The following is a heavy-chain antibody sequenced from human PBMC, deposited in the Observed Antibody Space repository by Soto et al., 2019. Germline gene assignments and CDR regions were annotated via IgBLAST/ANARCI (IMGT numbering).Heavy chain of an antibody. CDR2: IYFSGST. V-gene: IGHV4-59*08. J-gene: IGHJ4*02. CDR3: ARQVAYCGGNCYHTYDY. Sequence: ELRSDDRRVWGEWIGRWSPNCLRKPPGKGLEWIGYIYFSGSTNYNPSLKSRVTISVDTSKNQFSLKLSSVTAADTAVYYCARQVAYCGGNCYHTYDYWGQVTLVTVFS. CDR1: GEWIGRWS. D-gene: IGHD2-21*02.